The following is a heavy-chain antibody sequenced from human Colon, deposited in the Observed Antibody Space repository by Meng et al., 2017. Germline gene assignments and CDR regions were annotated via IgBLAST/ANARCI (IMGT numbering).Heavy chain of an antibody. D-gene: IGHD6-19*01. CDR2: ISWDGERT. Sequence: GESLKISCAASGFTFDDYSMVWVRQAPGKGLEWVSLISWDGERTYYADSVKGRFTISRDNGRNSLYLQMNSLTTEDTALYYCVKGYNRGWLFDYWGQGTLVTVSS. CDR3: VKGYNRGWLFDY. V-gene: IGHV3-43*01. J-gene: IGHJ4*02. CDR1: GFTFDDYS.